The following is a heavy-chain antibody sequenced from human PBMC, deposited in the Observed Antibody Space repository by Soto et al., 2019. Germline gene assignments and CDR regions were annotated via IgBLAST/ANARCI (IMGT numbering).Heavy chain of an antibody. J-gene: IGHJ6*02. CDR1: GFTFSSYA. D-gene: IGHD3-3*01. CDR2: ISYDGSNK. Sequence: PGGSLRLSCAASGFTFSSYAMHWVRQAPGRGLEWVAVISYDGSNKYYADSVKGRFTISRDDSKNTLYLQMNSLRAEDTAVYYCAIQYYDFWSGYYPERPRADMDVWGQGTTVTVSS. V-gene: IGHV3-30-3*01. CDR3: AIQYYDFWSGYYPERPRADMDV.